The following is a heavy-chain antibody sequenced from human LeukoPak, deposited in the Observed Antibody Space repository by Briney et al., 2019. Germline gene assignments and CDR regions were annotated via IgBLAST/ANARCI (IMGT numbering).Heavy chain of an antibody. V-gene: IGHV4-39*01. D-gene: IGHD3-22*01. Sequence: KTSETLSLTCSVSGDSISRSDSYWDWIRQPPGKGLEWIGTLYYTGRTYYSPSLKSRVTMSVDTSNSQFSLNLRSVTAADTAVYYCARRRYYDGSGYLEWGQGTLLSVSS. CDR1: GDSISRSDSY. CDR3: ARRRYYDGSGYLE. CDR2: LYYTGRT. J-gene: IGHJ1*01.